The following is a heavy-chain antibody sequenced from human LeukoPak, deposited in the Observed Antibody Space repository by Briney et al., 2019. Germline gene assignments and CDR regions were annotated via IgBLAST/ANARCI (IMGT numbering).Heavy chain of an antibody. D-gene: IGHD6-13*01. CDR3: AKDLRKARTSRSWYVFAPPTNYYYYYGMDV. V-gene: IGHV3-30*18. J-gene: IGHJ6*02. CDR1: GFTFSSYS. Sequence: GRSLRLSCAASGFTFSSYSMHWVRQAPGKGLEWVSVISYDGSNKYYADSVKGRFTISRDDSKNTLYLQMNSLRAEDTAVYYCAKDLRKARTSRSWYVFAPPTNYYYYYGMDVWGQGTTVTVSS. CDR2: ISYDGSNK.